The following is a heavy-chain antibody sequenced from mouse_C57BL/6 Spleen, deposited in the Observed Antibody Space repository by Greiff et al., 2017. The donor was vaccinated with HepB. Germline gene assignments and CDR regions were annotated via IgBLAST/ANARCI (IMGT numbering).Heavy chain of an antibody. CDR2: IYPGSGNT. J-gene: IGHJ1*03. V-gene: IGHV1-66*01. Sequence: QVHVKQSGPELVKPGASVKISCKASGYSFTSYYIHWVKQRPGQGLEWIGWIYPGSGNTKYNEKFKGKATLTADTSSSTAYMQLSSLTSEDSAVYYCARGRVNYVGYFDVWGTGTTVTVSS. D-gene: IGHD2-4*01. CDR1: GYSFTSYY. CDR3: ARGRVNYVGYFDV.